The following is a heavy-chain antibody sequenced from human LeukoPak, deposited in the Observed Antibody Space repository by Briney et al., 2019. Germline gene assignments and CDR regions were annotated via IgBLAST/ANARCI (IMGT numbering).Heavy chain of an antibody. CDR3: ASSGGYCSGGSCYRFDY. CDR2: INPNSGGT. Sequence: ASVKVSCKASGYPFIGNYIHWVRQAPGQGLEWMGWINPNSGGTQYSQKFQGRVTLTRDTSITTGYMELSGLTSDDTAVYYGASSGGYCSGGSCYRFDYWGQGTLVTVSS. J-gene: IGHJ4*02. CDR1: GYPFIGNY. D-gene: IGHD2-15*01. V-gene: IGHV1-2*02.